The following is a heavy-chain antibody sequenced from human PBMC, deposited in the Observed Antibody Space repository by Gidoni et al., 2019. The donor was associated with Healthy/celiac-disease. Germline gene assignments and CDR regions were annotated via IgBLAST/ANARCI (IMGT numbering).Heavy chain of an antibody. V-gene: IGHV6-1*01. J-gene: IGHJ4*02. CDR2: TYYRSKWYN. D-gene: IGHD2-8*01. CDR3: ARGYCTNGVCHPEYFDY. Sequence: QVHLQQSGPCLVKPSQPLSLPCAISGSSVSRNSSSWNWIRQSPSRGLEWLGRTYYRSKWYNDYAVSVKSRITINPDTSKNQFSLQLNSVTPEDTAVYYCARGYCTNGVCHPEYFDYWGQGTLVTVSS. CDR1: GSSVSRNSSS.